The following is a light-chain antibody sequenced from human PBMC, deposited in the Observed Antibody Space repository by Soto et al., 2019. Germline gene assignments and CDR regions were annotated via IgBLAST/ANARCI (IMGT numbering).Light chain of an antibody. CDR3: QHSDSNFREYT. V-gene: IGKV1-39*01. CDR1: RSVSTY. J-gene: IGKJ2*01. Sequence: DIQMTQSPSSLSASVGDRVTITCRASRSVSTYLNWYQQKPGKAPNLLIYGASTLHSGVASRFSCGGYGTNFTLPLSSLQPDDFAPSYCQHSDSNFREYTFGHGTKLEIK. CDR2: GAS.